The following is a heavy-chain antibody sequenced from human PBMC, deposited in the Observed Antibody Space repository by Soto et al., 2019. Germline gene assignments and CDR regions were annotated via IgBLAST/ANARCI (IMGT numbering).Heavy chain of an antibody. Sequence: QVQLQESGPGLVKPSGTLSLNCDVSGGSLSTNNWWGWVRQPPGQGLEWLGAVYHSGPVNYNPSLKSQGSISLDKSKNRFSLWLTSVTAADTAVYYCARFRTGYCFYASWGQGTLITVSS. J-gene: IGHJ4*02. CDR3: ARFRTGYCFYAS. D-gene: IGHD3-9*01. V-gene: IGHV4-4*02. CDR1: GGSLSTNNW. CDR2: VYHSGPV.